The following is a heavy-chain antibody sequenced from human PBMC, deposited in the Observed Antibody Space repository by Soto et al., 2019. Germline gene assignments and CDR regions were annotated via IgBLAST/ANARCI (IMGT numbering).Heavy chain of an antibody. Sequence: PSETLSLTCAVYGGSFSGYYWSWIRQPPGKGLEWIGEINHSGSTNYNPSLKSRVTISVDTSKNQFSLKLSSVTAADTAVYYCARLIRYCTNDVCYNYYYYMDVRGKRTTVTVSS. CDR2: INHSGST. CDR3: ARLIRYCTNDVCYNYYYYMDV. V-gene: IGHV4-34*01. D-gene: IGHD2-8*01. CDR1: GGSFSGYY. J-gene: IGHJ6*03.